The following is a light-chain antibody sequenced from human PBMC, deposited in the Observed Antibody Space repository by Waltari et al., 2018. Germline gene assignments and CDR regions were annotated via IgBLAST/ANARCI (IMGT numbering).Light chain of an antibody. CDR1: KSLLYSDSNKNY. CDR2: WAS. Sequence: DIVMTQSPYSLAVYLGERITINRKSSKSLLYSDSNKNYLAWYQQKPGQAPKLFVYWASTRQSGVPNRFSGSGSGTDFTLTISALQAEDVAVYYCKHYSNTPLTFGQGTKLEIK. CDR3: KHYSNTPLT. V-gene: IGKV4-1*01. J-gene: IGKJ1*01.